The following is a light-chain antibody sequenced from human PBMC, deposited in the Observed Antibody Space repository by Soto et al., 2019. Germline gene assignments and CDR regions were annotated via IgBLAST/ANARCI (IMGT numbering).Light chain of an antibody. CDR2: DAS. J-gene: IGKJ1*01. V-gene: IGKV1-39*01. Sequence: DIQMTESPSTVSAYVGDTVTATCRASQSIGRWLAWYQQKPGKAPKLLIFDASNLQSGVPSRFSASGSGTDFTLTLNSLQPEDFATYYCQQGYSTPWTFGQVT. CDR1: QSIGRW. CDR3: QQGYSTPWT.